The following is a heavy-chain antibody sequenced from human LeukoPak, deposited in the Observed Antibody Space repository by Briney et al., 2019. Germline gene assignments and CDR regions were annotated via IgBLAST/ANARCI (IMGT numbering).Heavy chain of an antibody. J-gene: IGHJ4*02. D-gene: IGHD1-26*01. Sequence: SETLSLTCAVYGGSFSGYYWSWIRQPPGKGLEWIGEINHSGSTNYNPSLKSRVTISVDTSKNQFSLKLSSVTAADTAVYYCARKEYSGSYFDYWGQGTLATVSS. CDR1: GGSFSGYY. V-gene: IGHV4-34*01. CDR3: ARKEYSGSYFDY. CDR2: INHSGST.